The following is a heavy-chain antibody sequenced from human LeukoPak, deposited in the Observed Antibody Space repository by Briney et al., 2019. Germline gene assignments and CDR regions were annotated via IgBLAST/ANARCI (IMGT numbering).Heavy chain of an antibody. Sequence: SETLSLTCTVSGGSISSYYWSWLRQPPGKGLEWIGYIYYSGSTYYNPSLKSRVTISVDTSKNQFSLKLSSVTAAGTAVYYCARCYGSGSYLGENWFDPWGQGTLVTVSS. V-gene: IGHV4-59*12. CDR1: GGSISSYY. CDR2: IYYSGST. CDR3: ARCYGSGSYLGENWFDP. J-gene: IGHJ5*02. D-gene: IGHD3-10*01.